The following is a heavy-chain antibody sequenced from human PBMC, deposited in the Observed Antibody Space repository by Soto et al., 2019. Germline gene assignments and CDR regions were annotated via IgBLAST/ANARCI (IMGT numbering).Heavy chain of an antibody. Sequence: SETLSLTCAVYVGSVSGYYCAWYRQPPGKGLEWIGVINHRGSTYYNPSLNSRVTIFLDTSNNQFSLNLNSVRAADTAVYYCARGLGESDHWGQGTLVTVSS. CDR1: VGSVSGYY. CDR2: INHRGST. CDR3: ARGLGESDH. V-gene: IGHV4-34*01. J-gene: IGHJ4*02. D-gene: IGHD2-21*01.